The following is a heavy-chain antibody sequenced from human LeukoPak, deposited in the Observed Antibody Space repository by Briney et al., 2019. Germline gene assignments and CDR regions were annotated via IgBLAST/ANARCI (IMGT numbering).Heavy chain of an antibody. V-gene: IGHV3-23*01. D-gene: IGHD3-10*01. J-gene: IGHJ4*02. CDR1: GFTFSSYA. Sequence: GGSLRLSCGVSGFTFSSYAVSWVRQAPGKGLEWVSLISAISSISYYADSVKGRFTISRDNANNTLYLQMNSLRAEDTAVYYCAKVKSAMVPIFDYWGQGTQVTVSS. CDR2: ISAISSIS. CDR3: AKVKSAMVPIFDY.